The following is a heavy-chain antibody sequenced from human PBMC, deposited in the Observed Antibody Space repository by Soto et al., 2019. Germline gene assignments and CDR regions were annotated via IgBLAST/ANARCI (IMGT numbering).Heavy chain of an antibody. D-gene: IGHD5-18*01. Sequence: PGGTLSLSCAASGFTFSSYAMHWVRQAPGKGLEWVAVISYDGSNKYYADSVKGRFTISRDNSKNTLYLQMNSLRAEDTAVYYCARDRGYSYGSHYYYYGRDVWGHGTLVTVSS. CDR2: ISYDGSNK. CDR1: GFTFSSYA. CDR3: ARDRGYSYGSHYYYYGRDV. J-gene: IGHJ6*02. V-gene: IGHV3-30-3*01.